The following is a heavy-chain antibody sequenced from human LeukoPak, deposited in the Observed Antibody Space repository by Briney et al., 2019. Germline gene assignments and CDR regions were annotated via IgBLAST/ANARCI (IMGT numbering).Heavy chain of an antibody. CDR2: ISGSGGST. D-gene: IGHD6-19*01. CDR1: GFTFSSYA. CDR3: AKARPPAVAGKKHRIFDY. J-gene: IGHJ4*02. Sequence: PGGSLRLSCAASGFTFSSYAMSWVRQAPGKGLEWVSAISGSGGSTYYADSVKGRFTISRDNSKNTLHLQMNSLRAEDTAVYYCAKARPPAVAGKKHRIFDYWGQGTLVTVSS. V-gene: IGHV3-23*01.